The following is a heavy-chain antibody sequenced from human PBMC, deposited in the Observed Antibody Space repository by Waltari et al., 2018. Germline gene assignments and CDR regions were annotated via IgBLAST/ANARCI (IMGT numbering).Heavy chain of an antibody. CDR1: GGSIRSSSYY. J-gene: IGHJ2*01. V-gene: IGHV4-39*01. CDR2: IYYSGST. CDR3: ARRALGYSSGYPADWCFDL. D-gene: IGHD3-22*01. Sequence: QLQLQQSGPGLVKPSETLSLTCTVSGGSIRSSSYYWGWIRQPPGKGLEWIGSIYYSGSTNSNASSRMRVTISVGTSEKQSPLKLRNGTAADTAVDYCARRALGYSSGYPADWCFDLWGRGTLVTVSS.